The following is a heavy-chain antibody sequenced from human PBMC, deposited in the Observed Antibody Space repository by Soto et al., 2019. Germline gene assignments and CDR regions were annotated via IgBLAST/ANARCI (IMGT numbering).Heavy chain of an antibody. J-gene: IGHJ4*02. V-gene: IGHV3-21*01. Sequence: GGSLRLSCAASGFTSSSYSMNWVRQAPGKGLEWVSSISSSSSYIYYADSVKGRFTISRDNAKNSLYLQMNSLRAEDTAVYYCARDIPAAANFDYWGQGTLVTVSS. CDR3: ARDIPAAANFDY. CDR1: GFTSSSYS. CDR2: ISSSSSYI. D-gene: IGHD6-13*01.